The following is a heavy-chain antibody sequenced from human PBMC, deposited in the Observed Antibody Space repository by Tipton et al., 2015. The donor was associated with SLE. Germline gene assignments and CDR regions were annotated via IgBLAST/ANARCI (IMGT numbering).Heavy chain of an antibody. Sequence: LSLTCTASGGSISSSSYYWGWIRQPPGKGLEWVAVIWYDGSNKYYADSVKGRFTISRDNSKNTLYLQMNSLRAEDTAVYYCAKALGGYSSGPDAFDIWGQGTMVTVSS. CDR2: IWYDGSNK. CDR1: GGSISSSSYY. D-gene: IGHD6-25*01. V-gene: IGHV3-33*06. CDR3: AKALGGYSSGPDAFDI. J-gene: IGHJ3*02.